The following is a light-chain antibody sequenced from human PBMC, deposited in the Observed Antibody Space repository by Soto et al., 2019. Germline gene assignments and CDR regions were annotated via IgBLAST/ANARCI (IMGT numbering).Light chain of an antibody. J-gene: IGKJ1*01. Sequence: EILLTQSPGTLSLSPGERATLSCRASQSVSSTYLSWYQLKPGQAPRLLIYGASTRATGIPDRFSGSGSRTDFTLTISRLEPEDFAVYYCQQYGFSFRAFGQGTKV. CDR2: GAS. CDR3: QQYGFSFRA. V-gene: IGKV3-20*01. CDR1: QSVSSTY.